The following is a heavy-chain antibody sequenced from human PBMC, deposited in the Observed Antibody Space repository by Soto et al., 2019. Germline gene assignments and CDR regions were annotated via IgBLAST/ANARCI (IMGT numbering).Heavy chain of an antibody. J-gene: IGHJ6*02. Sequence: GGSLRLSCAASGFTFSSYWMSWVRQAPGKGLEWVANIKQDGSEKYYVDSVKGRFTISRDNAKNSLYLQMNSLRAEDTAVYYCARDERGNWNYYYGMDVWGQGTTVTVSS. CDR2: IKQDGSEK. V-gene: IGHV3-7*01. D-gene: IGHD1-1*01. CDR1: GFTFSSYW. CDR3: ARDERGNWNYYYGMDV.